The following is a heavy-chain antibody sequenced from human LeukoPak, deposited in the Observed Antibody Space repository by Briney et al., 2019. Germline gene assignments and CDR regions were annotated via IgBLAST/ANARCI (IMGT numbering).Heavy chain of an antibody. D-gene: IGHD1-7*01. CDR2: IKSKTDGGTA. CDR3: TTQLELRSSYYYYYYMDV. CDR1: GFTFSNAW. V-gene: IGHV3-15*01. J-gene: IGHJ6*03. Sequence: GGSLRLSCAASGFTFSNAWISWVRQAPGKGLEWVGRIKSKTDGGTADYAAPVKGRFTISRDDSKNTLYLQMNSLKTEDTAVYYCTTQLELRSSYYYYYYMDVWGKGTTVTVSS.